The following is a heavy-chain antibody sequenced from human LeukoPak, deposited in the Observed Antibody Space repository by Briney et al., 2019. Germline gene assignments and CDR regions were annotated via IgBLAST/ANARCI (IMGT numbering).Heavy chain of an antibody. CDR1: DGSISNYY. D-gene: IGHD2-2*01. CDR3: AREREGIVIVPPARGAFDI. Sequence: SETLSLTCSVSDGSISNYYWSWIRQPAGKGLEWIVRIYPSGSTNYKPSLKSRVTMSIDKSKNQFSLKLSSVTAADTAVYYCAREREGIVIVPPARGAFDIWGQGTMVTVSS. V-gene: IGHV4-4*07. CDR2: IYPSGST. J-gene: IGHJ3*02.